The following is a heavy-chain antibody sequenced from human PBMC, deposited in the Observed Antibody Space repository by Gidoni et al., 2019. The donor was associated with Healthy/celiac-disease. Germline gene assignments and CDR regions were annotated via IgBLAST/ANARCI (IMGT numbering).Heavy chain of an antibody. V-gene: IGHV2-5*01. Sequence: QITLKESGPTLVKPTQTLTLTCTFSGFSLSTSGVGVGWIRQPPGKALEWLALIYWNDDKRYSPSLKSRLTITKDTSKNQVVLTMTNMDPVDTATYYCAHRREYYDYVWGSYRPFDAFDIWGQGTMVTVSS. D-gene: IGHD3-16*02. CDR1: GFSLSTSGVG. CDR3: AHRREYYDYVWGSYRPFDAFDI. CDR2: IYWNDDK. J-gene: IGHJ3*02.